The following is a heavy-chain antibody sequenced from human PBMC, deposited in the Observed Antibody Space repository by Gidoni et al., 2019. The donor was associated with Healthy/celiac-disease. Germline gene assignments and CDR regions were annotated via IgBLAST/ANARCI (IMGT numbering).Heavy chain of an antibody. CDR1: GFTVSSNY. J-gene: IGHJ6*02. Sequence: EVQLLESGGGLVQPGGSLRLSCAASGFTVSSNYMSWVRQAPGKGLEWVSVIYSGGSTYYADSVKGRFTISRDNSKNTLYYCASELATVTSNRDYYYYGMDVWGQGTTVTVSS. D-gene: IGHD4-17*01. CDR2: IYSGGST. V-gene: IGHV3-66*01. CDR3: YYGMDV.